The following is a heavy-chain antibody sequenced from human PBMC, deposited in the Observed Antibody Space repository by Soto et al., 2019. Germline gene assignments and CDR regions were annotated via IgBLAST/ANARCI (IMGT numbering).Heavy chain of an antibody. Sequence: SETLSLTCDVSGVSISSGNLWSWVRQPPGKGLEWIAEVYNDGSANYHPSLESRATISVDRSKNQFSLRLSSVTAADTGKYYCARLVYDSRLNYLYFDHWGQGTLVTVSS. D-gene: IGHD3-22*01. CDR3: ARLVYDSRLNYLYFDH. V-gene: IGHV4-4*02. J-gene: IGHJ4*02. CDR2: VYNDGSA. CDR1: GVSISSGNL.